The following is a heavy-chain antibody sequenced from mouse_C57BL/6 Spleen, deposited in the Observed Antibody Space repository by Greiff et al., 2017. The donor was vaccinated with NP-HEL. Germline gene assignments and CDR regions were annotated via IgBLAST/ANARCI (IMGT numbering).Heavy chain of an antibody. J-gene: IGHJ4*01. CDR3: ARHDALPGSSRYYAMDY. V-gene: IGHV1-62-2*01. Sequence: QVQLQQSGAELVKPGASVKLSCKASGYTFTEYTIHWVKQRSGQGLEWIGWVYPGSGSIKYNETFKDKATLTADQSSSTVYMELSRLTSEDSAVYFCARHDALPGSSRYYAMDYWGQGTSVTVSS. D-gene: IGHD1-1*01. CDR1: GYTFTEYT. CDR2: VYPGSGSI.